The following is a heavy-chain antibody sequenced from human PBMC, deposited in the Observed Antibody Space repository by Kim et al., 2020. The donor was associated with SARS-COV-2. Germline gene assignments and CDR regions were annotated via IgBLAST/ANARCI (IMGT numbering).Heavy chain of an antibody. V-gene: IGHV4-39*01. Sequence: SETLSLTCTVSGGSISSSSYYWGWIRQPPGKGLEWIGSIYYSGSTYYNPSFKSRVTISVDTSKNQFSLKLSSVTAADTAVYYCARGRIQWLVVGLQKNWFDPWGQGTLVTVSS. CDR1: GGSISSSSYY. J-gene: IGHJ5*02. CDR3: ARGRIQWLVVGLQKNWFDP. CDR2: IYYSGST. D-gene: IGHD6-19*01.